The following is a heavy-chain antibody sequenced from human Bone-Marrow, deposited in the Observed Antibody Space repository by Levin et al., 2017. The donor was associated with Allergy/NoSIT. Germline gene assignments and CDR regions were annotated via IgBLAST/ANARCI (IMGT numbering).Heavy chain of an antibody. V-gene: IGHV3-74*01. D-gene: IGHD3/OR15-3a*01. CDR3: ARGGRFDFQDY. CDR2: IHTDDVTT. Sequence: TGGSLRLSCAASGFTFSRYWMHWVRQAPGKGLVWVSRIHTDDVTTDYADSVKGRFTISRDNAKSTLFLQMNSLRAEDTAVYYCARGGRFDFQDYWGQGTLVTVSS. J-gene: IGHJ4*02. CDR1: GFTFSRYW.